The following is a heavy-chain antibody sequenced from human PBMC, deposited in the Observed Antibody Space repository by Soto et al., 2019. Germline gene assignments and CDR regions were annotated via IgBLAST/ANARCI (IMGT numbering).Heavy chain of an antibody. CDR2: ISACNGNT. CDR1: GYTFTSYG. J-gene: IGHJ3*02. Sequence: ASVKVSCKASGYTFTSYGISWVRQAPGQGLERMGWISACNGNTNYAQKLQGRVTMTTDTSTSTAYMELWSLRSDDTAVYYCARNIYIVGATDAFDIWGQGTMVTVSS. CDR3: ARNIYIVGATDAFDI. V-gene: IGHV1-18*01. D-gene: IGHD1-26*01.